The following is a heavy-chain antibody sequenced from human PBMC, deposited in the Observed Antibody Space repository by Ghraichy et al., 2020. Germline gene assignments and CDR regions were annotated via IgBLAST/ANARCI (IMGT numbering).Heavy chain of an antibody. CDR1: GGSISSGSYY. J-gene: IGHJ2*01. CDR2: IYTSGST. CDR3: ARGPYSSSL. D-gene: IGHD6-6*01. Sequence: SLNISCTVSGGSISSGSYYWSWIRQPAGKGLEWIGRIYTSGSTNYNPSLKSRVTISVDTSKNQFSLKLSSVTAADTAVYYCARGPYSSSLWGRGTLVTVSS. V-gene: IGHV4-61*02.